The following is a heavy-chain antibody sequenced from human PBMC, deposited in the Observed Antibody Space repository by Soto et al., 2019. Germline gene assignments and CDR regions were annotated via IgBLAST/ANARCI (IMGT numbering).Heavy chain of an antibody. J-gene: IGHJ5*02. D-gene: IGHD2-21*02. V-gene: IGHV4-4*07. Sequence: SETLSRTCTVSGGSITYYSWVWIRQPAGKGLEWIGRIFSSGSTNYNPSLKGRITMSLDTSKSQFSLKLNSATATDTAVYFCARDQGVVVTADNWFDPWGQGILVTVSS. CDR2: IFSSGST. CDR1: GGSITYYS. CDR3: ARDQGVVVTADNWFDP.